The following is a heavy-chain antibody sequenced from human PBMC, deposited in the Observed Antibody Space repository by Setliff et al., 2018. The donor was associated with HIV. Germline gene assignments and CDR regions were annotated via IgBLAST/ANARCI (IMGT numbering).Heavy chain of an antibody. CDR3: ANTPDYGDY. CDR2: IIPIFGTT. CDR1: GGTFSSYA. V-gene: IGHV1-69*05. Sequence: GASVKVSCKASGGTFSSYAISWVRQAPGQGLEWMGGIIPIFGTTNYAQKFQGRVTITTDESTTTAYMELSSLRSEDTAVYYCANTPDYGDYWGQGTLVTVSS. J-gene: IGHJ4*02.